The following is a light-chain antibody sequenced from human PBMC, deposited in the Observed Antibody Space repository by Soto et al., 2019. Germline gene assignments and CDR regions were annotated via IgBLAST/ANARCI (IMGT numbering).Light chain of an antibody. CDR3: SSYTSSSFYV. J-gene: IGLJ1*01. V-gene: IGLV2-14*02. Sequence: QSALTQPASVSGSPGQSITISCTGTSSDVGSYNLVSWYQQHPGKAPKFMIYEVNKRPSGVSSRFSGSKSGNTASLTISGLQAEDEADYYCSSYTSSSFYVFGTGTKVTVL. CDR1: SSDVGSYNL. CDR2: EVN.